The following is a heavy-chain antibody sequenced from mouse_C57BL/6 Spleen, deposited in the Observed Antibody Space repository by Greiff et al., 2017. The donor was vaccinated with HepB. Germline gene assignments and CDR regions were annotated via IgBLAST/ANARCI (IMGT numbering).Heavy chain of an antibody. J-gene: IGHJ4*01. V-gene: IGHV1-18*01. D-gene: IGHD4-1*01. CDR2: INPNNGGT. CDR1: GYTFTDYN. CDR3: ARSLGRPYAMDY. Sequence: EVKLMESGPELVKPGASVKIPCKASGYTFTDYNMDWVKQSHGKSLEWIGDINPNNGGTIYNQKFKGKATLTVDKSSSTAYMELRSLTSEDTAVYYCARSLGRPYAMDYWGQGTSVTVSS.